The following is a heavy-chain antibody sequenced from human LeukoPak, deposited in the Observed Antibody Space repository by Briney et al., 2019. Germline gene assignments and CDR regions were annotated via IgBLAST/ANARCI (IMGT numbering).Heavy chain of an antibody. CDR3: TRYNNDHFDY. CDR2: IAYDGSRA. D-gene: IGHD1-14*01. Sequence: GGSLRLSCAGSGFTFGGYGMHWFRQTPGKGLEWVAVIAYDGSRAFYADSVKGRFTISRDNSKNTMSVQMDDLRAEDTAVYYCTRYNNDHFDYWGQGTLVTVSS. J-gene: IGHJ4*02. V-gene: IGHV3-33*01. CDR1: GFTFGGYG.